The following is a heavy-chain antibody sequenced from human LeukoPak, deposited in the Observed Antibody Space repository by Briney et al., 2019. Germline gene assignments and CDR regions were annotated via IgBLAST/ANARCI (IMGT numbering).Heavy chain of an antibody. Sequence: GGSLRLSCTSSGFTFREFAVSWFRQAPGKGLEWVSYISSSSNTIYYADSVKGRFTISRDNARNSLYLQMNSLRVEDTAVYYCARAVVPAAIGWFDPWGQGTLVTVSS. CDR1: GFTFREFA. J-gene: IGHJ5*02. CDR2: ISSSSNTI. V-gene: IGHV3-48*04. D-gene: IGHD2-2*02. CDR3: ARAVVPAAIGWFDP.